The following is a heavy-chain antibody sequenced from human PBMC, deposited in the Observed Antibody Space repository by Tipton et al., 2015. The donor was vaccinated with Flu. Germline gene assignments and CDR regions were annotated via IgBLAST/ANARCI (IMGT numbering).Heavy chain of an antibody. CDR1: GGSISSGT. D-gene: IGHD6-19*01. V-gene: IGHV3-23*01. CDR2: VSGGGANT. J-gene: IGHJ4*02. Sequence: GLVKPSGTLSLTCAVSGGSISSGTWWSWVRQAPGKGLEWVSAVSGGGANTYYADSVKGRFTISRDNSKNTLYLQMNSLRAEDTAIYYCAKVIPEKVAGLDYWGQGTLVTVSS. CDR3: AKVIPEKVAGLDY.